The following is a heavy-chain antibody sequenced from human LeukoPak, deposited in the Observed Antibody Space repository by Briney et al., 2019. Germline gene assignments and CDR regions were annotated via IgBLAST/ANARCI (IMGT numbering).Heavy chain of an antibody. CDR2: MNHSGST. J-gene: IGHJ4*02. D-gene: IGHD3-22*01. Sequence: SETLSLTCALYGGSFSGYYWSWIRQPPGRGREWVGEMNHSGSTNYNPSLKSRVTISVDTSKDQFSLKLSSVTAADTAVYYCARVRPTYYYDSSGYYAHLRLDYFDYWGQGTLVTVSS. V-gene: IGHV4-34*01. CDR1: GGSFSGYY. CDR3: ARVRPTYYYDSSGYYAHLRLDYFDY.